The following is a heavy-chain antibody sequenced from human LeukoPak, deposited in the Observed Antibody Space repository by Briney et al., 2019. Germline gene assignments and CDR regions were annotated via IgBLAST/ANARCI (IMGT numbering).Heavy chain of an antibody. CDR1: GFTFSSYA. D-gene: IGHD3-10*01. V-gene: IGHV3-23*01. CDR2: ISGSGGST. CDR3: AKDGALLWFGELFRYYGMDV. J-gene: IGHJ6*02. Sequence: GGSLRLSCAASGFTFSSYAMSWVRQAPGKGLEWVSAISGSGGSTYYADSVKGRLTISRDNSKNTLYLQMNSLRAEDTAVYYCAKDGALLWFGELFRYYGMDVWGQGTTVTVSS.